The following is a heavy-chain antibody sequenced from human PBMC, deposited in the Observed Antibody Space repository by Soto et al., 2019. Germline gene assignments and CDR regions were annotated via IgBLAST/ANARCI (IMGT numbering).Heavy chain of an antibody. CDR3: ARHAANSWFWSY. CDR2: FYYSGST. D-gene: IGHD6-13*01. J-gene: IGHJ4*02. CDR1: GGSISTSTYF. V-gene: IGHV4-39*01. Sequence: SETLSLTCTVSGGSISTSTYFWGWIRQPPGRGLEWIGSFYYSGSTYYSPSLKSRVTISVDTSKNQFSLKLNSATAADATVYYCARHAANSWFWSYWGQGTLVTVSS.